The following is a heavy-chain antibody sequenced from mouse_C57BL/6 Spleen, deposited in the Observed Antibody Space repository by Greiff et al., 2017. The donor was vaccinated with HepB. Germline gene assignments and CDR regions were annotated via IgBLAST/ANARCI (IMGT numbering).Heavy chain of an antibody. D-gene: IGHD2-3*01. J-gene: IGHJ1*03. Sequence: QVQLQQPGAELVMPGASVKLSCKASGYTFTSYWMHWVKQRPGQGLEWIGKIDPSDSYTNYNQKFKGKSTLTVDKSSSTAYMQLSSLTSEDSAVYYCARWLLRYFDVWGTGTTVTVSS. CDR3: ARWLLRYFDV. CDR1: GYTFTSYW. V-gene: IGHV1-69*01. CDR2: IDPSDSYT.